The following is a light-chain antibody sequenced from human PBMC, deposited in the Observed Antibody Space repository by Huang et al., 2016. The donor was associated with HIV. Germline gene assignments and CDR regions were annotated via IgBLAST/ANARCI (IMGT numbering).Light chain of an antibody. CDR1: QSVSSY. CDR3: QQRSNWS. Sequence: EIVLTQSPATLSLSPGERATLSGRASQSVSSYLAWYQQKPGQAPRLLIYDASNRATGIPARFSGSGSGTDYTLTISRLEPEDFAVYYCQQRSNWSFGGGTKVEIK. V-gene: IGKV3-11*01. J-gene: IGKJ4*01. CDR2: DAS.